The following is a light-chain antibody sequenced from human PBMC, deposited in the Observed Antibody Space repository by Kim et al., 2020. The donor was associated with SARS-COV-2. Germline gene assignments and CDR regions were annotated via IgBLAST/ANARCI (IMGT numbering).Light chain of an antibody. CDR3: QAWDSSTHNYV. J-gene: IGLJ1*01. Sequence: PRLTASITCCGYNWGHKCVSCYQQKPGQSAVVVIYQDNQRPSGIPERFSGSNSGNTATLTISGTQAIDEADYYCQAWDSSTHNYVFGAGTKVTVL. CDR2: QDN. CDR1: NWGHKC. V-gene: IGLV3-1*01.